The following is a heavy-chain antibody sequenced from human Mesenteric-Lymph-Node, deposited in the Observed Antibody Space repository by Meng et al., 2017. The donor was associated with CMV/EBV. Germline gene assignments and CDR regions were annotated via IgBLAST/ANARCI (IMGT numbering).Heavy chain of an antibody. J-gene: IGHJ5*02. CDR1: GFTFDDYG. V-gene: IGHV3-74*01. Sequence: GESLKISCAASGFTFDDYGMHWVRQAPGKGLEWVSRIKYDGSDTSYADSVKGRFTISRDNAKNTLYLQMNSLRVEDTAVYYCTRSDWFDPWGQGTLVTVSS. CDR2: IKYDGSDT. CDR3: TRSDWFDP.